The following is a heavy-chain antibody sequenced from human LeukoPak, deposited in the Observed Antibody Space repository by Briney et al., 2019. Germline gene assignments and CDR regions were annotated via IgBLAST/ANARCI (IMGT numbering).Heavy chain of an antibody. V-gene: IGHV4-34*01. CDR3: VRKTYVPGYYYYHIDV. Sequence: SETLSLTCAVYGGSFSGYYWSWIRQPPGKGLEWIGEINHSGSTNYNPSLKSRVTISVDTAKNQFSLKLSSVTAADTAVYYCVRKTYVPGYYYYHIDVWGQGNTLTVSS. CDR1: GGSFSGYY. CDR2: INHSGST. D-gene: IGHD3-10*02. J-gene: IGHJ6*02.